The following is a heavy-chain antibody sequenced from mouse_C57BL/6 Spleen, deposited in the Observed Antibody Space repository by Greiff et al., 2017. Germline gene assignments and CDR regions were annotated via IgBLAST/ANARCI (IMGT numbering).Heavy chain of an antibody. J-gene: IGHJ2*01. V-gene: IGHV5-6*01. CDR1: GFTFSSYG. Sequence: EVQGVESGGDLVKPGGSLKLSCAASGFTFSSYGMSWVRQTPDQRLEWVATISSGGSYTYYPDSVKGRFTISRDNAKNTLYLQMSSLKSEDTAMYDCARGYGSRGLYYRGQGTTLTVSS. CDR3: ARGYGSRGLYY. D-gene: IGHD1-1*01. CDR2: ISSGGSYT.